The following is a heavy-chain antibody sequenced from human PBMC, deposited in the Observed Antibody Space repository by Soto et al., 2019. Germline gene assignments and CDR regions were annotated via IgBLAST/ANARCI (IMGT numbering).Heavy chain of an antibody. J-gene: IGHJ4*02. CDR1: GGSVSGGSFY. CDR2: IYYSGRT. D-gene: IGHD5-18*01. Sequence: SETLSLTCTVSGGSVSGGSFYWTWIRQPPGKALEWIGYIYYSGRTNYSPSLKSRVTMSLDTPKNQFSLKLSSVTAADTAVYYCARGYDTALAPIFWGQGILVTVSS. CDR3: ARGYDTALAPIF. V-gene: IGHV4-61*01.